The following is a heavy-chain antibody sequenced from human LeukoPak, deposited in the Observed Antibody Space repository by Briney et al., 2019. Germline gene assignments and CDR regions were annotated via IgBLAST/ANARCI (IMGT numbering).Heavy chain of an antibody. CDR1: GFTFSSYG. Sequence: GESLRLSCAASGFTFSSYGMHWVRQAPGKGLEWVAVISYDGSDKYYADSVKGRFTISRDNSKNTLYLQMNSLRAEDTAVYYCAKDHGSGRYPRNWFDPWGQGTLVTVSS. J-gene: IGHJ5*02. D-gene: IGHD3-10*01. V-gene: IGHV3-30*18. CDR3: AKDHGSGRYPRNWFDP. CDR2: ISYDGSDK.